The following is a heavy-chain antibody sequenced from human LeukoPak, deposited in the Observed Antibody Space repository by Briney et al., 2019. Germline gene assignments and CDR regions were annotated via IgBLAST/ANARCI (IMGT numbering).Heavy chain of an antibody. CDR1: GVTFSDYY. CDR3: ARERGRRGYYDSSGYYMESSY. Sequence: PGGSLRLSCAASGVTFSDYYMSWIRQAPGKGLEWVSYISSSGSTIYYADSVKGRFTISRDNAKNSLYLQMNSLRAEDTAVYYCARERGRRGYYDSSGYYMESSYWGQGTLVTVSS. J-gene: IGHJ4*02. V-gene: IGHV3-11*01. CDR2: ISSSGSTI. D-gene: IGHD3-22*01.